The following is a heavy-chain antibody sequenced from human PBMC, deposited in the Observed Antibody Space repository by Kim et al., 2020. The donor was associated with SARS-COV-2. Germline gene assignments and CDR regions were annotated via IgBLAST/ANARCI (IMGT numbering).Heavy chain of an antibody. V-gene: IGHV1-69*04. CDR2: IIPTLGKA. CDR1: GGTFRSYA. J-gene: IGHJ6*02. D-gene: IGHD4-4*01. Sequence: SVKVSCTASGGTFRSYAVNWVRQAPGQGLEWMGRIIPTLGKANYAQMFQGRVTIMADKSTSTVFMEMSSLKYDDTGIYYCARDLTLQYLGGMDVWGQGT. CDR3: ARDLTLQYLGGMDV.